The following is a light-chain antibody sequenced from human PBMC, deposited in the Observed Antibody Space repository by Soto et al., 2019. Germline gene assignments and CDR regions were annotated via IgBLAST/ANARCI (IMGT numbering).Light chain of an antibody. CDR1: SSDVGGYNY. V-gene: IGLV2-11*01. Sequence: QSALTQPRSVSGSPGQSVTISCTGTSSDVGGYNYVSWYQQHPGKAPKLMIYDVSKRPSGVPDRFSGYKSGNTASLTISGLQAEDEADYYCCSYAGSYTKVFGGGTQLTVL. CDR2: DVS. CDR3: CSYAGSYTKV. J-gene: IGLJ3*02.